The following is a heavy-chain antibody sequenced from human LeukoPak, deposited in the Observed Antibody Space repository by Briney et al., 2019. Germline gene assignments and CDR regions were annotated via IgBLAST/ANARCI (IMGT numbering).Heavy chain of an antibody. CDR2: ISAYNGNT. D-gene: IGHD4-17*01. Sequence: ASVKVSCKASGYTFTSYGISWVRQAPGQGLEWMGWISAYNGNTNYAQKLQGRVTMTTDTSTSTAYMELRSLRSDDTAVYYCTLNDYGDYGENYWGQGTLVTVSS. V-gene: IGHV1-18*01. CDR3: TLNDYGDYGENY. J-gene: IGHJ4*02. CDR1: GYTFTSYG.